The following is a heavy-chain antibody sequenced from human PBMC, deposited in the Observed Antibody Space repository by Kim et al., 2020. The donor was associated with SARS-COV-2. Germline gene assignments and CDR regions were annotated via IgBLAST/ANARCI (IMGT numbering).Heavy chain of an antibody. CDR3: ARYGSGPIYYYGMDV. V-gene: IGHV1-18*04. Sequence: PSVKVSCKASGYTFTSYGISWVRQAPGQGLEWMGWISAYNGNTNYAQKLQGRVTMTTDTSTSTAYMELRSLRSDDTAVYYCARYGSGPIYYYGMDVWGQGTTVTVSS. CDR2: ISAYNGNT. J-gene: IGHJ6*02. D-gene: IGHD3-10*01. CDR1: GYTFTSYG.